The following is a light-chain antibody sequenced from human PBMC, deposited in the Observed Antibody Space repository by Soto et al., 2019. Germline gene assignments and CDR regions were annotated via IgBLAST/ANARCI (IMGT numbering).Light chain of an antibody. CDR2: GAS. J-gene: IGKJ1*01. V-gene: IGKV3-20*01. CDR1: QRVSNNY. CDR3: PQYGSSGT. Sequence: EIVLAQSPGTLSLSPGERATLSCRASQRVSNNYLAWYQQKPGQAPRLLIYGASNRATGIPDRFSGSGSGTDFTLTISRLEPEDSAVYYCPQYGSSGTFGQGTKVDI.